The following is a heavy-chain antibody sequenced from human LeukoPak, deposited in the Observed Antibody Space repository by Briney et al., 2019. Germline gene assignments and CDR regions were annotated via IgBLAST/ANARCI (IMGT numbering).Heavy chain of an antibody. V-gene: IGHV4-4*09. CDR3: ARKIQGWFDT. CDR1: GASISGYY. Sequence: SETLSLTYTVSGASISGYYWSWIRQPPGKGLEWIGYIYTRGNTNYNPSLKSRVTISVDTSKNQFSLKLSSVTAADTAVYYCARKIQGWFDTWGQGTLVTVSS. J-gene: IGHJ5*02. CDR2: IYTRGNT.